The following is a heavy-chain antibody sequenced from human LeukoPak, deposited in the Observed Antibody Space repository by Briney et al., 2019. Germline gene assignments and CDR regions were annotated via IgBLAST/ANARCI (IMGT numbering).Heavy chain of an antibody. V-gene: IGHV3-33*01. CDR1: GFTFSSYG. Sequence: PGRSLRLSCAASGFTFSSYGMHWVRQAPGKGLEWVAVIWYDGSNKYYADSVKGRFTISRDNSKNTLYLQMNSLRAEDTAVYYCARDFRRYCSSTSCYSDYWGQGTLVTVSS. D-gene: IGHD2-2*01. J-gene: IGHJ4*02. CDR2: IWYDGSNK. CDR3: ARDFRRYCSSTSCYSDY.